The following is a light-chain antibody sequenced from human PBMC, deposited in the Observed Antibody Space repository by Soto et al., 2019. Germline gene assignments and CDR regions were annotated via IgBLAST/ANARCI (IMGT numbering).Light chain of an antibody. V-gene: IGLV2-14*01. CDR2: EVS. CDR3: SAYTTNKTLL. Sequence: QSALTQPASVSGSPGQSINISCTGTSSDVGAYNFVSWYQQHPGKAPKLIFYEVSNRPPGLSDRFSGSKSGTTASLTISGLQAEDDADYFCSAYTTNKTLLFGGGTKLTVL. J-gene: IGLJ2*01. CDR1: SSDVGAYNF.